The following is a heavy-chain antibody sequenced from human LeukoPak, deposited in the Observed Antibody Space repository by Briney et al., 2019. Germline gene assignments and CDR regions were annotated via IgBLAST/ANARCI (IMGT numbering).Heavy chain of an antibody. V-gene: IGHV3-21*01. J-gene: IGHJ4*02. CDR1: GFIFSSDS. Sequence: GGSLRLSCAASGFIFSSDSMNWVRQAPGKGLEWVSSISATGNYIYYADSVKGRFTISRDNAKNSLYLQMNSLRAEDTAVYYCARDRSGYTFDDWGQGTLVTVSS. D-gene: IGHD5-18*01. CDR2: ISATGNYI. CDR3: ARDRSGYTFDD.